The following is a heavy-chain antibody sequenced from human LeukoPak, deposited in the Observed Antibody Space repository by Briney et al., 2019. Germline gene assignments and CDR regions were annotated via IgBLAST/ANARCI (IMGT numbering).Heavy chain of an antibody. CDR3: AKDVSAASYYYYYGMDV. CDR2: ISWNSGSI. CDR1: GFTFDDYA. D-gene: IGHD2-2*01. V-gene: IGHV3-9*01. J-gene: IGHJ6*02. Sequence: PGRSLRLSCAASGFTFDDYAMHWVRQAPGKGLEWVSGISWNSGSIGYADSVKGRFTISRDNAKNSLYLQMNSLRAEDTALYYCAKDVSAASYYYYYGMDVWGQGTTVTVSS.